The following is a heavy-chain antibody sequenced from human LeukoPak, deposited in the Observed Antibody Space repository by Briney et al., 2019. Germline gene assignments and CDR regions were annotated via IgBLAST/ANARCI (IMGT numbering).Heavy chain of an antibody. Sequence: SETLSHTCAVYGGSFSGYYWSWIRQPPGKGLEWIGEINHSGSTNYNPSLKSRVTISVDTSKNQFSLKLSSVTAADTAVYYCARGWYSSGWLYKPRLFDYWGQGTLVTVSS. CDR2: INHSGST. V-gene: IGHV4-34*01. CDR3: ARGWYSSGWLYKPRLFDY. CDR1: GGSFSGYY. J-gene: IGHJ4*02. D-gene: IGHD6-19*01.